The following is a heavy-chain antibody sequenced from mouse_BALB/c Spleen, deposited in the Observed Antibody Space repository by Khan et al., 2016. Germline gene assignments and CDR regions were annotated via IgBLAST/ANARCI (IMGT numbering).Heavy chain of an antibody. Sequence: QIQLVQSGPELKKPGETVKISCKASGYTFTNFGINWVRQAPGKGLEWMGWINTNTGETTYADDFKGRFTFSLETSASTAYLQINNLKNEDTATYVCASGIRTVIDTRRDYWGQGTTLTVSS. CDR3: ASGIRTVIDTRRDY. CDR1: GYTFTNFG. V-gene: IGHV9-3-1*01. D-gene: IGHD1-1*01. J-gene: IGHJ2*01. CDR2: INTNTGET.